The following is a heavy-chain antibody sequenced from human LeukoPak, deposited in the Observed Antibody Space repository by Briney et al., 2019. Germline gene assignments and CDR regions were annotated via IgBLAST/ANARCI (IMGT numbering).Heavy chain of an antibody. CDR3: ARHPPSTYGSGSYSPPNWFDP. D-gene: IGHD3-10*01. J-gene: IGHJ5*02. CDR1: GGSISSGSYY. CDR2: IYTSGST. V-gene: IGHV4-61*02. Sequence: PSETLSLTCTVSGGSISSGSYYWSWIRQPAGKGLEWIGRIYTSGSTNYNPSLKSRVTISVDTSKNQFSLKLSSVTAADTAVYYCARHPPSTYGSGSYSPPNWFDPWGQGTLVTVSS.